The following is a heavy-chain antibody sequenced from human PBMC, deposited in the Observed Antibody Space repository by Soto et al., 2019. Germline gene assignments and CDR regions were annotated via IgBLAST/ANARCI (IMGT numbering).Heavy chain of an antibody. CDR1: GDSISSGGYY. CDR2: IYASGST. J-gene: IGHJ4*02. Sequence: QVQLQESGPGLVKPSQTLSLTCTVSGDSISSGGYYWSWIRQHPGKGLEWIGYIYASGSTFYNPSLKSRITMSVDRSKSQFSLKLTSVTAADTAVYFCARGRVTIFGVVITDFDYWGQGTLVTVSS. CDR3: ARGRVTIFGVVITDFDY. D-gene: IGHD3-3*01. V-gene: IGHV4-31*03.